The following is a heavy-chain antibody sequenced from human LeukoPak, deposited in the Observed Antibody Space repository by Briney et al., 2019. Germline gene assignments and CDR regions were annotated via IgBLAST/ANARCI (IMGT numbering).Heavy chain of an antibody. J-gene: IGHJ6*03. CDR3: ARDSVTGDMDV. Sequence: ASVKVSCKASGYTFNSYDINWVRQAPGQGLEWMGWMNPNSGNRGYAQKFQGRVSMTRDTSISTAYMELSRLRSDDTAVYYCARDSVTGDMDVWGKGTTVTVSS. CDR2: MNPNSGNR. V-gene: IGHV1-8*01. CDR1: GYTFNSYD. D-gene: IGHD2-21*02.